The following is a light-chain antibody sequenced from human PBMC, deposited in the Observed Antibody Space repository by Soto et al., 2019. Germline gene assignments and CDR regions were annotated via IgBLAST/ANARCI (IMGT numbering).Light chain of an antibody. J-gene: IGLJ1*01. CDR3: LSYTTSTTYV. V-gene: IGLV2-14*03. Sequence: QSALTQPATVSGSPGQSITISCTGTSSDVGAYNHVSWSQHHPGKAPKLMIYDVSNRPSGVSNRFSGSKSGNTASLTISGLQAEDEADYYCLSYTTSTTYVFGTGTKVTVL. CDR1: SSDVGAYNH. CDR2: DVS.